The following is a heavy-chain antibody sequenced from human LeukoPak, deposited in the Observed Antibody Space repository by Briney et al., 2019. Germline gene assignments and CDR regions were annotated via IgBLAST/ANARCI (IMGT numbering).Heavy chain of an antibody. CDR2: ISSSGSTI. CDR1: GFTFSDYY. V-gene: IGHV3-11*04. D-gene: IGHD6-19*01. Sequence: PGGSLRLSCAASGFTFSDYYMSWIRQAPGKGLEWVSYISSSGSTIYYADSVKGRFTISRDNAKNSLYLQMNSLRAEDTAVYYCARDRTAVAGNNWFDPWGQGTLVTVSS. J-gene: IGHJ5*02. CDR3: ARDRTAVAGNNWFDP.